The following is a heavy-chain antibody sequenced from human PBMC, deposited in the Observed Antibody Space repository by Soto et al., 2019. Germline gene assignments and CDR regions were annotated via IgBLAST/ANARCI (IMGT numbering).Heavy chain of an antibody. CDR1: ADSVSSNSAA. Sequence: SQTLSLTCAISADSVSSNSAAWNWIRQSPSRGLEWLGRTYYRSKWYNDYAVSVKSRITINPDTSKNQFSLQLNSVTPEDTAVYYCARADYDFWSGYFYYFDYWGQGTLVTVSS. CDR3: ARADYDFWSGYFYYFDY. V-gene: IGHV6-1*01. CDR2: TYYRSKWYN. D-gene: IGHD3-3*01. J-gene: IGHJ4*02.